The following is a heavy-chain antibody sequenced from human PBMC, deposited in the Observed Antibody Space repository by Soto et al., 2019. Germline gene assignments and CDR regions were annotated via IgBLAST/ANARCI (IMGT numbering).Heavy chain of an antibody. Sequence: SETLSLTCAVSGGSISSGGYSWSWIRQPPGKGLEWIGYIYHSGSTYYSPSLKSRLTITKDTSKNQVVLTMTNMDPADTATYFCAHRTTTVTWWFDPWGQGTLVTVSS. D-gene: IGHD4-17*01. CDR2: IYHSGST. CDR1: GGSISSGGYS. J-gene: IGHJ5*02. CDR3: AHRTTTVTWWFDP. V-gene: IGHV4-30-2*02.